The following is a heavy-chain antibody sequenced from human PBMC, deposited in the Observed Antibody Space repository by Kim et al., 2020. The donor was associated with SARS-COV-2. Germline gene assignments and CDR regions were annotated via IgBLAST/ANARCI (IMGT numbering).Heavy chain of an antibody. J-gene: IGHJ4*02. V-gene: IGHV1-69*01. Sequence: AQKFQGRVTITADESTSTAYMELSSLRSEDTAVYYCARVTPDYYGSRDDYWGQGTLVTVSS. D-gene: IGHD3-10*01. CDR3: ARVTPDYYGSRDDY.